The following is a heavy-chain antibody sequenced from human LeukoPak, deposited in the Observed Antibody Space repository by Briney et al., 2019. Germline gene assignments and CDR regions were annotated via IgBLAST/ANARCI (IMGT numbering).Heavy chain of an antibody. CDR2: VSGRGDST. D-gene: IGHD6-19*01. V-gene: IGHV3-23*01. J-gene: IGHJ4*02. Sequence: PGGSLRLSCAASGFTFSSYAISWVRQAPGKGLEWVSAVSGRGDSTYYADSVKGRFTISRDNSKNTLYLQMNGLRAEDTAVYYCAKGGVAGTGYFDYWGQGTLVTVSS. CDR1: GFTFSSYA. CDR3: AKGGVAGTGYFDY.